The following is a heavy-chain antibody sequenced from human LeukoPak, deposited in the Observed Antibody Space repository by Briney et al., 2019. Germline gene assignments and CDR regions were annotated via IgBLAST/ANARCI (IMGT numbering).Heavy chain of an antibody. Sequence: PAGGSLRLSCAASGFTFNSYSMPWVRQAPGKGLEWVTAISDDETYKFYADSVKGRFTISRDNSKNTLYLQMNSLRAEDTAAYYCAREVGTAMVTGWFDPWGQGTLVTVSS. V-gene: IGHV3-30-3*01. CDR3: AREVGTAMVTGWFDP. J-gene: IGHJ5*02. D-gene: IGHD5-18*01. CDR2: ISDDETYK. CDR1: GFTFNSYS.